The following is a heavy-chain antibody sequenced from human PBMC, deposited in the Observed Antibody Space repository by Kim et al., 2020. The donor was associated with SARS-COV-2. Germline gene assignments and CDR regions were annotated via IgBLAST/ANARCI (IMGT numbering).Heavy chain of an antibody. Sequence: GGSLRLSCTASGFTFGDYAMSWVRQAPGKGLEWVGFIRSKAYGGTTEYAASVKGRFTISRDDSKSIANLQMNSLKTEDTAVYYCTREEYYYDSSGYQTPYYYYGMDVWGQGTTVTVSS. CDR1: GFTFGDYA. J-gene: IGHJ6*02. CDR3: TREEYYYDSSGYQTPYYYYGMDV. CDR2: IRSKAYGGTT. V-gene: IGHV3-49*04. D-gene: IGHD3-22*01.